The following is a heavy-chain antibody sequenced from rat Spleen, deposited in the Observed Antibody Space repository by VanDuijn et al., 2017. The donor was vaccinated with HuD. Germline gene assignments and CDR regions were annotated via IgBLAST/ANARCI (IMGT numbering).Heavy chain of an antibody. CDR3: ARQYYGYNYFDY. J-gene: IGHJ2*01. V-gene: IGHV5-31*01. Sequence: GGGLVRPGRSLKLSCVASGFTFNNYWMTWIRQAPGKGLEWVASISPSGGSTYYRDSVKGRFTVSRDNAKSTLYLQMDSLRSEDTATYYCARQYYGYNYFDYWGQGVMVTVSS. CDR1: GFTFNNYW. D-gene: IGHD1-9*01. CDR2: ISPSGGST.